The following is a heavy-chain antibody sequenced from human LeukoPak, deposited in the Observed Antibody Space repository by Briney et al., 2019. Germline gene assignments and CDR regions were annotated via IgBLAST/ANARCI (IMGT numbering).Heavy chain of an antibody. Sequence: GESLKFSCKASGYGFTDYWIGWVRQTPGKGLEWMAIIYPGDSDSRYTYSPSFKGQVTISADKSISTTYLQWSSLKASDTAMYYCARSTSGSFDSWGQGTPVTVS. V-gene: IGHV5-51*01. CDR1: GYGFTDYW. CDR3: ARSTSGSFDS. CDR2: IYPGDSDS. D-gene: IGHD3-10*01. J-gene: IGHJ4*02.